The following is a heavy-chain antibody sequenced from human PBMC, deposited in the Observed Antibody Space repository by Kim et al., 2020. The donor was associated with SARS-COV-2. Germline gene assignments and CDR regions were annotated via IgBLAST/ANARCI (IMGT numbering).Heavy chain of an antibody. CDR1: GGSISSGGYY. CDR2: IYYSGST. D-gene: IGHD2-15*01. J-gene: IGHJ4*02. CDR3: ARSTATGGIFDY. V-gene: IGHV4-31*03. Sequence: SETLSLTCTVSGGSISSGGYYWSWIRQHPGKGLEWIGYIYYSGSTYYNPSLKSRVTISVDTSKNQFSLKLSSVTAADTAVYYCARSTATGGIFDYWGQGTLVTVSS.